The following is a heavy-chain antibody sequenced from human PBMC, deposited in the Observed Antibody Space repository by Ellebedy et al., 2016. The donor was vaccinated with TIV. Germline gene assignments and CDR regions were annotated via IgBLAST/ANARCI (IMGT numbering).Heavy chain of an antibody. V-gene: IGHV3-7*01. J-gene: IGHJ6*04. Sequence: GESLKISXTASGFTFRNYWLSWFRQAPGKGLEWLGNIKEDGRKTYYLDSVKGRFTISRDNAKKTLYLQMDSLRAEDTAVYYCARHFYGSLDVWGRGTTVTVSP. CDR3: ARHFYGSLDV. CDR1: GFTFRNYW. CDR2: IKEDGRKT. D-gene: IGHD3-10*01.